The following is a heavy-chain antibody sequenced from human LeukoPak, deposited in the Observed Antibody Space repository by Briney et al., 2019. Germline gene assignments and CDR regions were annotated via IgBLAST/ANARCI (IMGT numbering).Heavy chain of an antibody. CDR3: ARGCSSTSCYQPFDY. V-gene: IGHV4-61*02. CDR1: GGSISSGSYY. D-gene: IGHD2-2*01. CDR2: IYTSGST. J-gene: IGHJ4*02. Sequence: SQTLSLTCTVSGGSISSGSYYWSWIRQPAGKGLEWIGRIYTSGSTNYNPSLKSQVTISVDTSKNQFSLKLSSVTAADTAVYYCARGCSSTSCYQPFDYWGQGTLVTVSS.